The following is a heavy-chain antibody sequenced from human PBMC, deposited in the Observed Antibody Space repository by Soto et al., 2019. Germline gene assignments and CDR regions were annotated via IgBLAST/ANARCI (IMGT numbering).Heavy chain of an antibody. CDR1: GGSFSGYY. CDR3: ARGGVVTAIFLRLYGMDV. J-gene: IGHJ6*02. Sequence: PSETLSLTCAVYGGSFSGYYWSWIRQPPGKGLEWIGEINHSGSTNYNPSLKSRVTISVDTSKNQFSLKLSSVTAADTAVFYCARGGVVTAIFLRLYGMDVWGQGTTVTVSS. D-gene: IGHD2-21*02. V-gene: IGHV4-34*01. CDR2: INHSGST.